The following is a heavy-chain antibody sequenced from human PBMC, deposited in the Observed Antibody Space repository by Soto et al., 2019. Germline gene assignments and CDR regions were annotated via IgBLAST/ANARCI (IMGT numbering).Heavy chain of an antibody. CDR2: INAGNGNT. CDR1: GYTFTSYA. Sequence: ASVKVSCKASGYTFTSYAMHWVRQAPGQRLEWMGWINAGNGNTKYSQKFQGRVTITRDTSASTAYMELSSLRSEDTAAYYCAREGLNYDSSGYQDYWGQGTLVTVSS. D-gene: IGHD3-22*01. J-gene: IGHJ4*02. V-gene: IGHV1-3*01. CDR3: AREGLNYDSSGYQDY.